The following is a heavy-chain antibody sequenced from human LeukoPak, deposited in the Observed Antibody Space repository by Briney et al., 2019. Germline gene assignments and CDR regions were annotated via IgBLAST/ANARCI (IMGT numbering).Heavy chain of an antibody. CDR3: AREEGYCSGGSCYSGYYFEY. D-gene: IGHD2-15*01. Sequence: VASVKVSCKASGGTFSSYAISWVRQAPGQRLEWMGRIIPIFRTANYAQKFQGRVTTTTDESTSTAYLELSSLRSEDTAVYYCAREEGYCSGGSCYSGYYFEYWGQGTLVTVSS. J-gene: IGHJ4*02. CDR1: GGTFSSYA. V-gene: IGHV1-69*05. CDR2: IIPIFRTA.